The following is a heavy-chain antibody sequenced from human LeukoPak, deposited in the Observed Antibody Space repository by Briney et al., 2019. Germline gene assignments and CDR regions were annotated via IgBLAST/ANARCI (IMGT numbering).Heavy chain of an antibody. Sequence: TGGSLRLSCAASGFTFSSYSMNWVRQAPGKGLEWVSSISSSSSYIYYADSVKGRFTISRGNAKNSLYLQMNSLRAEDTAVYYCAREGMVRGVIINWGQGTLVTVSS. CDR3: AREGMVRGVIIN. CDR1: GFTFSSYS. CDR2: ISSSSSYI. V-gene: IGHV3-21*01. D-gene: IGHD3-10*01. J-gene: IGHJ4*02.